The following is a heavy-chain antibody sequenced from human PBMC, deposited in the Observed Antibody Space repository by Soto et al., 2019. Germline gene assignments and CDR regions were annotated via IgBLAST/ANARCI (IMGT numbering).Heavy chain of an antibody. CDR1: AYSFNSYW. V-gene: IGHV5-51*01. CDR2: IYPGDSDT. CDR3: AKDARPTT. J-gene: IGHJ5*02. Sequence: PGESLKISCKGSAYSFNSYWIGWVRQMPGKGLEWMGIIYPGDSDTRYSPSFQGQVTISADKSITTAYLQWNSLRAEDTAVYYCAKDARPTTWAQGTLVTVSS.